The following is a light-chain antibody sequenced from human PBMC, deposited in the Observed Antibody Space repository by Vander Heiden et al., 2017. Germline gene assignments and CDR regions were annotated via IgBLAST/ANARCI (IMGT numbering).Light chain of an antibody. J-gene: IGLJ2*01. V-gene: IGLV10-54*01. CDR2: RNN. CDR3: SAWDSSLSAVV. CDR1: SNNVGNQG. Sequence: QAGLTQPPSVSKGLRQTATLTCTGNSNNVGNQGAAWLQQHQGPPPKLLSYRNNNRPSGIAERLSASRSGNTASLTITGLQPEDEADYYCSAWDSSLSAVVFGGGTKLTVL.